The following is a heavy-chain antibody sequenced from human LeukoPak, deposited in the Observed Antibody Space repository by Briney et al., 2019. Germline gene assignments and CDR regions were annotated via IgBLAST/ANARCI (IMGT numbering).Heavy chain of an antibody. J-gene: IGHJ4*02. CDR1: GFTFSSYA. V-gene: IGHV3-23*01. CDR3: ARDIGWVRAEIDH. Sequence: GGSLRLSCAASGFTFSSYAMSWVRQAPGKGLEWVSAISGSGGSTYYADSVKGRLTISRDNANNTLYLQMNSLRAEDTAVYYCARDIGWVRAEIDHWGQGTLVTVSS. CDR2: ISGSGGST. D-gene: IGHD5-24*01.